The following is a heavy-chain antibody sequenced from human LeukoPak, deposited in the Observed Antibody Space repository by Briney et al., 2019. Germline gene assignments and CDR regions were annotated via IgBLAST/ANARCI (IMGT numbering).Heavy chain of an antibody. CDR3: ARDNHGLYYFDY. CDR1: GYTFTTYG. D-gene: IGHD3-16*01. J-gene: IGHJ4*02. Sequence: ASVKVSCKASGYTFTTYGVIWVRQAPGQGLEWMGWISTYNGNTNYAQKLQGRVTMTTDTSTSTAYLEVRSLRSDDTAVYYCARDNHGLYYFDYWGQGTLVTVSS. CDR2: ISTYNGNT. V-gene: IGHV1-18*01.